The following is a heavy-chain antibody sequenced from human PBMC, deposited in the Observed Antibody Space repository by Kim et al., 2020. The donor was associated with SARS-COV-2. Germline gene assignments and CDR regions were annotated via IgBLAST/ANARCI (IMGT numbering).Heavy chain of an antibody. Sequence: ASVKVSCKASGYTFTSYGISWVRQAPGQGLEWMGWISAYNGNTNYAQKLQGRVTMTTDTSTSTAYMELRSLRSDDTAVYYCARLVYSNYVYYYYYMDVWGKGTTVTVSS. D-gene: IGHD4-4*01. CDR3: ARLVYSNYVYYYYYMDV. V-gene: IGHV1-18*01. CDR2: ISAYNGNT. J-gene: IGHJ6*03. CDR1: GYTFTSYG.